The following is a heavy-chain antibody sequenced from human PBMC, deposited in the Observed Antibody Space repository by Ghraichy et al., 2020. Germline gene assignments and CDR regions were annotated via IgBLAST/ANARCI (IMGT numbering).Heavy chain of an antibody. J-gene: IGHJ4*02. CDR2: IYWDDDK. V-gene: IGHV2-5*02. D-gene: IGHD3-10*01. CDR3: AHRDDQVGAYFDY. CDR1: GFSLSTSGAG. Sequence: TLSLTLTCTFSGFSLSTSGAGVAWIRQPPGKALEWLGIIYWDDDKRYSPSLKNRFTITRDTSKNQLVLTMTNVDPVDTATYYCAHRDDQVGAYFDYWGQGTLVTVFS.